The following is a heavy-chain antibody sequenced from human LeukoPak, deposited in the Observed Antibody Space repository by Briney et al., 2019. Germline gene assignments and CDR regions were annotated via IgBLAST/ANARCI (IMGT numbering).Heavy chain of an antibody. CDR3: AKDPSVHTAIDY. CDR1: GFTFSSYV. D-gene: IGHD4-17*01. CDR2: ISGSGGST. V-gene: IGHV3-23*01. Sequence: TGGSLRLSCAASGFTFSSYVMSWVRQAPGKGLEWVSAISGSGGSTYYADSVKGRFTISRDNSKNTLYLQMNSLRAEDTAVYYCAKDPSVHTAIDYWGQGTLVTVSS. J-gene: IGHJ4*02.